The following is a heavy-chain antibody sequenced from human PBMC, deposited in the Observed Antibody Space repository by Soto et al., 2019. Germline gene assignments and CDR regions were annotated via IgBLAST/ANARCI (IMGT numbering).Heavy chain of an antibody. V-gene: IGHV1-8*01. CDR1: GYTFTSYD. CDR2: MNPNSGNT. D-gene: IGHD6-19*01. Sequence: ASVKVSCKASGYTFTSYDINWVRQATGQGLEWMGWMNPNSGNTGYAQKFQGRVTMTRNTSISTAYMELSSLRSEDTAVYYCAREGSSGWPRFYYYYGMDVCGQGTTVAVSS. J-gene: IGHJ6*02. CDR3: AREGSSGWPRFYYYYGMDV.